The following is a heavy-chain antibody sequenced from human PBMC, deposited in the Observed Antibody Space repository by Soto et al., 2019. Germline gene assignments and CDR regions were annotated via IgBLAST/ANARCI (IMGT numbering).Heavy chain of an antibody. Sequence: LRLSCAASGFTFSSYAMSWVRQAPGKGLEWVSAIRGSGGSTYYADSVKGRFTISRDNSKNTLYLQMNSLRAEDTAVYYCAKDYYDSSGYYYVFYFDYWGQGTLVTVSS. CDR2: IRGSGGST. CDR1: GFTFSSYA. J-gene: IGHJ4*02. D-gene: IGHD3-22*01. V-gene: IGHV3-23*01. CDR3: AKDYYDSSGYYYVFYFDY.